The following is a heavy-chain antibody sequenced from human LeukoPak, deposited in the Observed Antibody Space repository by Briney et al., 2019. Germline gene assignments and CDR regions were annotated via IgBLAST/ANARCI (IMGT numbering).Heavy chain of an antibody. J-gene: IGHJ4*02. CDR3: AKDSTLRFFPY. CDR1: GFTFSSYA. D-gene: IGHD3-3*01. Sequence: GRSLRLSCAASGFTFSSYAMHWVRQAPGKGLEWVAVISYDGSNKYYADSVKGRFAISRDNSKNTLYLQMNSLRAEDTAVYYCAKDSTLRFFPYWGQGTLVTVSS. V-gene: IGHV3-30*09. CDR2: ISYDGSNK.